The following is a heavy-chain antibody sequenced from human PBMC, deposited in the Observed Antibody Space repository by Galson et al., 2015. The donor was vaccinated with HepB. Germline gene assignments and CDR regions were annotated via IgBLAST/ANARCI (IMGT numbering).Heavy chain of an antibody. Sequence: SLRLSCAASGFTFSSYWMSWVRQAPGKGLEWVANIKQDGSEKYYVDSVKGRFTISRDNAKNSLYLQMNSLRAEDTAVYYCARGVAVAGNPQSVDYWGQGTLVTVSS. CDR3: ARGVAVAGNPQSVDY. V-gene: IGHV3-7*03. CDR1: GFTFSSYW. CDR2: IKQDGSEK. J-gene: IGHJ4*02. D-gene: IGHD6-19*01.